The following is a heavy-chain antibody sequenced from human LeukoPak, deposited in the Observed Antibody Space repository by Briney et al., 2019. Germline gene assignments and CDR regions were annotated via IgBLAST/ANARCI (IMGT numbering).Heavy chain of an antibody. CDR1: GGSITTNSYY. V-gene: IGHV4-39*07. D-gene: IGHD2-2*01. CDR2: IYYSGST. Sequence: SEALSLTCTVSGGSITTNSYYWGWIRQPPGKGLEWIGSIYYSGSTYYNPSLKSRVTISVDTSKNQFSLKLSSVTAADTAVYYCAREYPMSLWYFDLWGRGTLVTVSS. J-gene: IGHJ2*01. CDR3: AREYPMSLWYFDL.